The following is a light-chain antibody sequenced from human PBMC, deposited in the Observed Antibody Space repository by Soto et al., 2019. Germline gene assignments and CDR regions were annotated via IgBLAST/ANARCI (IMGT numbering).Light chain of an antibody. CDR2: DVS. V-gene: IGKV3-15*01. CDR1: QIIXSN. Sequence: IVLTQSPASLSVSPGEGATLSCRASQIIXSNFAWYKQKPGQAPRFLIXDVSTRATGIPARFIGSGSGTEFTLTLSSLKSEEFAVYYCQQYNNWPSSTFGQGTRLDIK. J-gene: IGKJ5*01. CDR3: QQYNNWPSST.